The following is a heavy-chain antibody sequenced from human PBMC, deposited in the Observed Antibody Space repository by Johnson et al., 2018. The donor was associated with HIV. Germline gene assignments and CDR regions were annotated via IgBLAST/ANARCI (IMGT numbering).Heavy chain of an antibody. CDR1: GFSFSTYG. J-gene: IGHJ3*02. CDR3: AKDKDAFDI. Sequence: QVQLVESGGGVVQTGRSLRLSCASSGFSFSTYGMHWVRQAPGKGLEWVAIIWADGSNKYYADSVKGRFTISRDNSKNTLYLQMNSLRAEDTAVYYCAKDKDAFDIWGQGTMVTVSS. V-gene: IGHV3-33*06. CDR2: IWADGSNK.